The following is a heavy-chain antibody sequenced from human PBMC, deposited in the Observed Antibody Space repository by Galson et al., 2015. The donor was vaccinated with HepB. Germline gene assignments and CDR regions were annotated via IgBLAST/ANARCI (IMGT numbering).Heavy chain of an antibody. CDR1: GYTFTSYG. CDR2: ISAYNGNT. J-gene: IGHJ6*03. V-gene: IGHV1-18*01. Sequence: SVKVSCKASGYTFTSYGISWVRQAPGQGLEWMGWISAYNGNTNYAQKLQGRVTMTTDTSTSTAYMELRSLRSADTAVYYCACLAPAWSDYYYYYMDVWGKGTTVTVSS. CDR3: ACLAPAWSDYYYYYMDV. D-gene: IGHD2-8*02.